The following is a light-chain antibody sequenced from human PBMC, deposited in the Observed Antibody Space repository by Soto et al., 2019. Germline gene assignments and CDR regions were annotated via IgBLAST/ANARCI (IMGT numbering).Light chain of an antibody. CDR2: GAS. V-gene: IGKV3-20*01. J-gene: IGKJ1*01. CDR1: QSVSNNY. Sequence: EIVLTQSPGTLSLSPGERATLSCRASQSVSNNYLGWYQQKPGQAPRLLIYGASSRATGIPDRFSGSGSGTDFTLTISSLEPEDFAVYYCQQYGTSSWTFGQGTKVEIK. CDR3: QQYGTSSWT.